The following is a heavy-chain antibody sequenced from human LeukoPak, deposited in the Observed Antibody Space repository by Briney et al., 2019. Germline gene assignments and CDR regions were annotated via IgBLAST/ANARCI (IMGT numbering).Heavy chain of an antibody. Sequence: SETLSLTCTVSGGSISSYYWSWIRQPPGKGLEWIGYIFPSGSTNYNPSLKSRVTISVDTSKNQFSLKLTSVTAADTAVYYCARGEYGVNSGFWGLFDHWGQGTLVTVSS. CDR1: GGSISSYY. J-gene: IGHJ4*02. CDR2: IFPSGST. CDR3: ARGEYGVNSGFWGLFDH. D-gene: IGHD4-23*01. V-gene: IGHV4-59*01.